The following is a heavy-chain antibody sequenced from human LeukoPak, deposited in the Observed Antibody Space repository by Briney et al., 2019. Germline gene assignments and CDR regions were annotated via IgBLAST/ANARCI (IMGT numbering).Heavy chain of an antibody. CDR1: GGSISSYY. Sequence: PSETLSLTCTVSGGSISSYYWSWIRQPPGKGLEWIGYIYYSGSTNYNPSLKSRVTISVDTSKNQFSLKLSSVTAADTAVYYCARGGATGHYYFDYWGQGTLVTVSS. D-gene: IGHD1-26*01. J-gene: IGHJ4*02. V-gene: IGHV4-59*01. CDR2: IYYSGST. CDR3: ARGGATGHYYFDY.